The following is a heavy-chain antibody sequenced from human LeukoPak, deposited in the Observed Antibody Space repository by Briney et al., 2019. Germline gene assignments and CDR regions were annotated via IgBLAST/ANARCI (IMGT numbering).Heavy chain of an antibody. CDR2: INPNGGGT. CDR1: GYTFTGYH. J-gene: IGHJ4*02. CDR3: ARDSYSGSYYY. D-gene: IGHD1-26*01. V-gene: IGHV1-2*02. Sequence: ASAKVSCKASGYTFTGYHMHWVRQAPGQGLEWMGWINPNGGGTNYAQQFQGRVTMTSDASISTAYMELSSLRSDDTAVYYCARDSYSGSYYYWGQGTLVTVSS.